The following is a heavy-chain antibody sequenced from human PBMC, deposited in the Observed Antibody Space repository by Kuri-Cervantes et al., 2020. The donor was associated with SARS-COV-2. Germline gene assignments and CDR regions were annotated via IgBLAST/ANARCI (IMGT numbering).Heavy chain of an antibody. CDR1: GGSFSGYY. CDR3: ARGAGFCTNDICYTYYYYYMDV. V-gene: IGHV4-34*01. CDR2: INHSGST. D-gene: IGHD2-8*01. J-gene: IGHJ6*03. Sequence: GSLRLSCAVYGGSFSGYYWSWIRQPPGKGLEWIGEINHSGSTNYNPSLKSRVTISVDMSKNQFSLKLSSVTAADTAIYYCARGAGFCTNDICYTYYYYYMDVWGKGTTVTVSS.